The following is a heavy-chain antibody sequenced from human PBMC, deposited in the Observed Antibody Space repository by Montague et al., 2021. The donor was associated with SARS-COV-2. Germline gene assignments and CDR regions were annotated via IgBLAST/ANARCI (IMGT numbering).Heavy chain of an antibody. V-gene: IGHV4-59*01. J-gene: IGHJ6*02. CDR3: AGRPTPSYSSGWYLFYYAMDV. Sequence: SETLSLTCAVSGGSINSYYWSWIRQPPGKGLEWIRYICYSGSTIYNPSLKSRVTISIDTSKNQFSLKLNSVTAADTAVYYCAGRPTPSYSSGWYLFYYAMDVWGQGTTVTVSS. CDR2: ICYSGST. CDR1: GGSINSYY. D-gene: IGHD6-19*01.